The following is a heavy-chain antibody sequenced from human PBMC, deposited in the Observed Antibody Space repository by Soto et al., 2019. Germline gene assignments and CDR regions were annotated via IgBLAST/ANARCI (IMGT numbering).Heavy chain of an antibody. CDR1: GGSISSSSYY. CDR2: IYYSGRT. Sequence: QLQLQESGPGLVKPSETLSLTCTVSGGSISSSSYYWGWIRQPPGKGLEWIGSIYYSGRTYYNPSRRRRVTMSVDTSKNQFSLKLRSVTAADTAVYYCARLHWVPAAMWHYYYYYYMDVWGKGTTVTVSS. J-gene: IGHJ6*03. CDR3: ARLHWVPAAMWHYYYYYYMDV. D-gene: IGHD2-2*01. V-gene: IGHV4-39*01.